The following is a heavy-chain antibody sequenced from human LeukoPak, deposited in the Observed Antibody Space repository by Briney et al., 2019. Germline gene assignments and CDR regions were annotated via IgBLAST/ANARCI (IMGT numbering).Heavy chain of an antibody. V-gene: IGHV4-34*01. CDR2: INHSGCT. CDR1: GGSFSGYY. J-gene: IGHJ6*03. CDR3: AEERYDYVWGSYRIPSYYYYNMDV. Sequence: SDTLSLTCAVCGGSFSGYYWSWIRQPPGKGLVWIGDINHSGCTNYNPSRKGRVTISVDTSTKQVSLKLSSVTAADTAVYYCAEERYDYVWGSYRIPSYYYYNMDVWGKGTTVTVSS. D-gene: IGHD3-16*02.